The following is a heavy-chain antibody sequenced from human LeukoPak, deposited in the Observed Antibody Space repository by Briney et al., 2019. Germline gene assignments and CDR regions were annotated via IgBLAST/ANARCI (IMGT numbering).Heavy chain of an antibody. CDR2: IVGSSSYI. D-gene: IGHD2-15*01. Sequence: KPGGSLRLSCAASGFTFSSYSMNWVRQAPGKGLEWVSSIVGSSSYIYYADSVKGRFTISRDNAKNSLYLQMNSLRAEDTAVYYCARDRYCSGGSCANWFDPWGQGTLVTVSS. V-gene: IGHV3-21*01. CDR1: GFTFSSYS. J-gene: IGHJ5*02. CDR3: ARDRYCSGGSCANWFDP.